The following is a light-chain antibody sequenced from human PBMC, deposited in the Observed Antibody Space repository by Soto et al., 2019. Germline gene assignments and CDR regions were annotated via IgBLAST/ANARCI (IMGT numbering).Light chain of an antibody. J-gene: IGKJ4*02. CDR1: QGISSY. V-gene: IGKV1-9*01. Sequence: IQLTQSPSSLSASVGDRVTITCRASQGISSYLAWYQQKPGKAPKLLIYAASTLQSGVPSRFSGSGSGTEFTLTISSLQPEDFATDYCHQLNSYPLTFGGGTKVEVK. CDR3: HQLNSYPLT. CDR2: AAS.